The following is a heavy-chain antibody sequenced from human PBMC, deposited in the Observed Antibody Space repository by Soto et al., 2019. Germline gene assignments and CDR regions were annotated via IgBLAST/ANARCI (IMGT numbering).Heavy chain of an antibody. D-gene: IGHD5-12*01. CDR2: IHPDGSRT. CDR1: GFTFSTYW. V-gene: IGHV3-74*01. Sequence: EVQLVESGGGLVQPGGSLRLSYVASGFTFSTYWMHWVRQAPGKGLVWVSRIHPDGSRTSFADSVKGRTTISRDNAKNTVHLQMNSLRAEDTGVYFCARGLHIYYGVDVWGQGTTVTVSS. J-gene: IGHJ6*02. CDR3: ARGLHIYYGVDV.